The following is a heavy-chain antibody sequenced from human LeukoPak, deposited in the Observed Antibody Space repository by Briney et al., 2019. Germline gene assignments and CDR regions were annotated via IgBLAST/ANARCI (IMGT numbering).Heavy chain of an antibody. Sequence: ASVKVSCKASGYTFTSYYMHWVRQAPGQGLEWMGIINPSGGSTSYAQKFQGRVTMTRDTSTSTVYMELSSLRSEDTAVYYCARDRGDGYGLNWFDPWGQGTLVTASS. CDR1: GYTFTSYY. J-gene: IGHJ5*02. D-gene: IGHD5-24*01. CDR3: ARDRGDGYGLNWFDP. CDR2: INPSGGST. V-gene: IGHV1-46*01.